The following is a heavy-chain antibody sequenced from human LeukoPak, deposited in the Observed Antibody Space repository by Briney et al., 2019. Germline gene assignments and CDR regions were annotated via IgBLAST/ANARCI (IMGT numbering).Heavy chain of an antibody. J-gene: IGHJ6*03. CDR2: VGSDGTTK. CDR3: AKGSVRYYYYMDV. D-gene: IGHD3-10*01. Sequence: GGSLRLSCAASGFTFSRYGIHWVRQAPGKGLEWVAFVGSDGTTKYYADSVKGRFTISRDNFKNTVYLQMNSLRAEDTAVYYCAKGSVRYYYYMDVWGKGTTVTISS. CDR1: GFTFSRYG. V-gene: IGHV3-30*02.